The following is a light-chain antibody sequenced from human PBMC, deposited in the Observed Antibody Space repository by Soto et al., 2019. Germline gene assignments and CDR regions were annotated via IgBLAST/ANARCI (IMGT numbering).Light chain of an antibody. CDR1: QTITNN. J-gene: IGKJ1*01. Sequence: EIVMTQSPATLSVSPGERATLSFRASQTITNNLAWDQQKPGQAPWLLIYDASPRATGVPARFSGSGSGTEFTLSISSLQCEDFARYYCQQYNNWPPATFGQGTKVEIK. CDR2: DAS. V-gene: IGKV3-15*01. CDR3: QQYNNWPPAT.